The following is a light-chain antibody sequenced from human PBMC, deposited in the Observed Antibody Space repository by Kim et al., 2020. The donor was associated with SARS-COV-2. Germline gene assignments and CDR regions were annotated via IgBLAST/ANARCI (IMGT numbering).Light chain of an antibody. CDR3: QQYNTFPIT. CDR1: QDVSTY. J-gene: IGKJ5*01. Sequence: DIQMTQSPSALSASVGDSVSITCRASQDVSTYLAWFQQNPGKAPKSLIYGASILQSGLPSRFSGRGSGTNFTLTISNLQPEDFATYYCQQYNTFPITLGQGTRLEIK. CDR2: GAS. V-gene: IGKV1-16*01.